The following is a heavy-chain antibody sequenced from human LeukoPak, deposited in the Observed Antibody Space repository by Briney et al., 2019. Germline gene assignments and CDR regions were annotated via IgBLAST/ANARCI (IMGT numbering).Heavy chain of an antibody. D-gene: IGHD3-16*01. CDR3: ARVKKVGAHTNDALDI. V-gene: IGHV3-53*01. J-gene: IGHJ3*02. CDR1: GFTVSTNF. Sequence: GGSLRLSCAASGFTVSTNFMTWVRQAPGKGPEWVSLIYSGGNTYYPDSVKGRFTISRDSSKNTVYLQVNSLRAEDTAVYYCARVKKVGAHTNDALDIWGQGTLVTVSS. CDR2: IYSGGNT.